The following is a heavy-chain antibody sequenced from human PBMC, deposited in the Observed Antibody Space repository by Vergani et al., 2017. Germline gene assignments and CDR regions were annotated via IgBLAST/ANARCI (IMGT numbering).Heavy chain of an antibody. CDR1: GFTFSSYG. D-gene: IGHD6-13*01. V-gene: IGHV3-9*01. J-gene: IGHJ4*02. CDR2: ISWNSGSI. Sequence: VQLVESGGGVVQPGGSLRLSCAASGFTFSSYGMHWVRQAPGKGLEWVSGISWNSGSIGYADSVKGRFTISRDNAKNSLYLQMNSLRAEDTALYYCAKDKAAAGTMSFDYWGQGTLVTVSS. CDR3: AKDKAAAGTMSFDY.